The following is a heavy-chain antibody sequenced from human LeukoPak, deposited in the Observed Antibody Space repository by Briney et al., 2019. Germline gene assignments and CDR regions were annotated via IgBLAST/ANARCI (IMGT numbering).Heavy chain of an antibody. CDR3: ARLYSSSWSSFDY. CDR2: IYYSGST. J-gene: IGHJ4*02. D-gene: IGHD6-13*01. V-gene: IGHV4-39*01. CDR1: GGSISSSSYY. Sequence: KPSETLSLTCTVSGGSISSSSYYWGWIRQPPGKGLEWIGSIYYSGSTYYNPSLKSRVTISVDTSKNQFSLKLSSVTAADTAVYYCARLYSSSWSSFDYWGQGTLVTVSS.